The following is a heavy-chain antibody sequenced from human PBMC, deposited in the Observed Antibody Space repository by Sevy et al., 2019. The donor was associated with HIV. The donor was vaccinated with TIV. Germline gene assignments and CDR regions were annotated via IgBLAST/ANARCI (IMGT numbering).Heavy chain of an antibody. CDR3: ATLSGNYWGDWLDP. CDR1: AFTFSNDW. V-gene: IGHV3-15*07. D-gene: IGHD5-12*01. Sequence: GGSLRLSCVASAFTFSNDWMTWVRQAPGKGLEWVGHIRTATDGGRTDYAAPVKGRFTISRHDSKNTVYLERNSLKIEDSGVYFCATLSGNYWGDWLDPWGQGTLVTVSS. CDR2: IRTATDGGRT. J-gene: IGHJ5*02.